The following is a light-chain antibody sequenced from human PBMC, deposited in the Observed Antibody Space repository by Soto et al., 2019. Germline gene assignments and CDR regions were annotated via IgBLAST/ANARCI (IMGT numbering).Light chain of an antibody. CDR1: QDIHND. CDR2: AAS. CDR3: LQDDNYPLT. J-gene: IGKJ4*01. Sequence: AIHMTQSPSSLSASVGDTVTITCRASQDIHNDLGWYQQRPGKAPKLLIYAASGLPTGVPSRFSGTGSGIDFTLTISGLQPEDFATYYCLQDDNYPLTLGGGTKVDIK. V-gene: IGKV1-6*01.